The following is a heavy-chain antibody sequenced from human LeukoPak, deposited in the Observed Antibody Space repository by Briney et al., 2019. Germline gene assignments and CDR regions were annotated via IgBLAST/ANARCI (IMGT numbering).Heavy chain of an antibody. CDR3: ARDHSLTTGWFDY. V-gene: IGHV3-48*02. CDR1: GFTFSNYW. J-gene: IGHJ4*02. Sequence: PGGSLRLSCAASGFTFSNYWMHWVRQAPGKGLEWVSYISSSSSTIYYADSVKGRFTISRDNAKNSLYLQMNSLRDEDTAVYYCARDHSLTTGWFDYWGQGTLVTVSS. CDR2: ISSSSSTI. D-gene: IGHD1-1*01.